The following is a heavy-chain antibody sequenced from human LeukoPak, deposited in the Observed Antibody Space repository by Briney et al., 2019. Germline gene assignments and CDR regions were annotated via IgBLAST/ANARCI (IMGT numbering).Heavy chain of an antibody. D-gene: IGHD4-17*01. CDR3: AKVPIPVTTALWYFDL. J-gene: IGHJ2*01. CDR1: GFTFSSYG. CDR2: IRYVGSNN. V-gene: IGHV3-30*02. Sequence: PGGSLRLSCAASGFTFSSYGMHWVRQAPGKGLEWVAFIRYVGSNNYYADSVKGRFTISRDNSKNPLYLQMNSLRAEDTAVYYCAKVPIPVTTALWYFDLWGRGTLVTVSS.